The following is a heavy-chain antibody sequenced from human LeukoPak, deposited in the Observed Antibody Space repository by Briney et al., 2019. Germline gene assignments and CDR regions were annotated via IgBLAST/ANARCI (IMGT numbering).Heavy chain of an antibody. D-gene: IGHD3-10*01. CDR3: ARELWFGELWVGY. CDR1: GGTFSSYA. V-gene: IGHV1-69*05. Sequence: EASVKVSCKASGGTFSSYAISWVRQAPGQGLEWMGGIIPIFGTANYAQKFQGRVTITRDTSASTAYMELSSLRSEDTAVYYCARELWFGELWVGYWGQGTLVTVSS. J-gene: IGHJ4*02. CDR2: IIPIFGTA.